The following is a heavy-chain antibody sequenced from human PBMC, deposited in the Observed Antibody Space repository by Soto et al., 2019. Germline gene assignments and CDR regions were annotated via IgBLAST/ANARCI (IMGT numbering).Heavy chain of an antibody. J-gene: IGHJ3*02. CDR2: IYYSGNT. D-gene: IGHD3-10*01. V-gene: IGHV4-31*03. CDR1: GGYISSGGYY. CDR3: ARGRSGYGSFDI. Sequence: SETLCLTSTVAGGYISSGGYYRSCIRQHPGKGLEWIGYIYYSGNTYYNPSLRGRLTISADTSKSQFSLNLNSVTAADTAVYYCARGRSGYGSFDIWGQGTLVSVSS.